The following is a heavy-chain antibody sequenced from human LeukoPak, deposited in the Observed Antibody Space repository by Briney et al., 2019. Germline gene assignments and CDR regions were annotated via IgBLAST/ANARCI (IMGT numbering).Heavy chain of an antibody. CDR2: IIPIFGTA. D-gene: IGHD1-14*01. J-gene: IGHJ3*02. CDR3: ARLLLAGTSDAFDI. CDR1: GYTFERYG. Sequence: ASVKVSCKASGYTFERYGISWVRQAPGQGLEWMGGIIPIFGTANYAQKFQGRVTITTDESTSTAYMELSSLRSEDTAVYYCARLLLAGTSDAFDIWGQGTMVTVSS. V-gene: IGHV1-69*05.